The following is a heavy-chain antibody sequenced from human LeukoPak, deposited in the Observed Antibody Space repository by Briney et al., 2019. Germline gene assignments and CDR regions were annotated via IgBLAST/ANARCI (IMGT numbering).Heavy chain of an antibody. J-gene: IGHJ4*02. V-gene: IGHV4-59*01. CDR3: ARVSIHGDSDY. Sequence: SETLSLTCTVSGGSINYYYWSWIRQSPGKGLEWIGYIYYTGRTKYNPSLQSRVTISVDTSKNQFSLNLSSVSAADTAVYFCARVSIHGDSDYWGQGTLVTVSS. CDR2: IYYTGRT. CDR1: GGSINYYY. D-gene: IGHD3-16*02.